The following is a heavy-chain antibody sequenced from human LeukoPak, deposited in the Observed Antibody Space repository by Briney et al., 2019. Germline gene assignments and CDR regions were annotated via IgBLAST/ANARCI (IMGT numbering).Heavy chain of an antibody. CDR3: AKAPSGSRGTYFDY. Sequence: GGSLRLSCAASGFTFSSYAMSWIRQAPGKGLEWVSAISGSGGSTYYADSVKGRFTISRDNSKNTLYLQMNSLRAEDTAVYYCAKAPSGSRGTYFDYWGQGTLVTVSS. J-gene: IGHJ4*02. CDR2: ISGSGGST. V-gene: IGHV3-23*01. CDR1: GFTFSSYA. D-gene: IGHD1-26*01.